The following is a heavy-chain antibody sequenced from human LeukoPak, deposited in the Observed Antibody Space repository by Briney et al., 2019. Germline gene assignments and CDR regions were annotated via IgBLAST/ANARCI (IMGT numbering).Heavy chain of an antibody. CDR2: IYTSGST. CDR3: ARAVAAGTSGWFDP. J-gene: IGHJ5*02. CDR1: GGSISSYY. Sequence: PSETLSLICTVSGGSISSYYWSWIRQPAGKGLEWMGRIYTSGSTNYNPSLKSRVTMPVDTSKNQFSLKPSSVTAADTAVYYCARAVAAGTSGWFDPWGQGTLVTVSS. V-gene: IGHV4-4*07. D-gene: IGHD6-13*01.